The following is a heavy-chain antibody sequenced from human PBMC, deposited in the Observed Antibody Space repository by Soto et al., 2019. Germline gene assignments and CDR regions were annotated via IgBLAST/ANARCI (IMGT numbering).Heavy chain of an antibody. V-gene: IGHV1-8*01. CDR2: MNPNSGNT. CDR1: GYTFTSYD. D-gene: IGHD3-10*01. Sequence: ASVKVSCKASGYTFTSYDINWLRQATGQGLEWMGWMNPNSGNTGYAQKFQGRVTMTRNTSISTAYMELSSLRSEDTAVYYCARAGVTHYYYQYYMDVWGKGTTVTVSS. CDR3: ARAGVTHYYYQYYMDV. J-gene: IGHJ6*03.